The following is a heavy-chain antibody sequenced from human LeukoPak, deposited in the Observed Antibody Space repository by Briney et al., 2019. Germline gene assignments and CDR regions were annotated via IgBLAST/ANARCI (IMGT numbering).Heavy chain of an antibody. V-gene: IGHV1-18*04. CDR3: ARDAELPYGSGRDWFDP. J-gene: IGHJ5*02. Sequence: ASVKVCCKASGYTFTSYGISWVRQAPGQGLEWMGWNSAYNGNTNYAQKLQGRVTMTTDTSTSTAYMELRSLRSDDTAVYYCARDAELPYGSGRDWFDPWGQGTLVTASS. CDR2: NSAYNGNT. D-gene: IGHD3-10*01. CDR1: GYTFTSYG.